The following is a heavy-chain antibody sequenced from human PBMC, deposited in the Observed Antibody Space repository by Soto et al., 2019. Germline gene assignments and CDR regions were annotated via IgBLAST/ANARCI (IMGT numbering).Heavy chain of an antibody. CDR1: GDSISTFY. V-gene: IGHV4-59*01. CDR2: VYYTGST. D-gene: IGHD3-22*01. J-gene: IGHJ4*02. Sequence: SETLSLTCTVSGDSISTFYWGWMRQSPGKELEWIGYVYYTGSTNYNPSLKSRVTISVDRSKNQFSLKLTSANAADTAVYYCARGRTVRNYADDSSDYFYFFGYWGQGTQVTVSS. CDR3: ARGRTVRNYADDSSDYFYFFGY.